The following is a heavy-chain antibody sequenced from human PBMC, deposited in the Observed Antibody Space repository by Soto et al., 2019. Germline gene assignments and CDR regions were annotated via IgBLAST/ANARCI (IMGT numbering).Heavy chain of an antibody. J-gene: IGHJ4*02. Sequence: SETLSLTCSVSGGSVSDKTYYWSWIRQPPGKRLEWIGYVYYSGTTNYHPSLKSRVTISVDLSKNRFSLRLSSVTTADTALYYCARTTAVPNTLRSRYFFGYWGQGTLVTVS. CDR1: GGSVSDKTYY. CDR2: VYYSGTT. V-gene: IGHV4-61*01. D-gene: IGHD4-17*01. CDR3: ARTTAVPNTLRSRYFFGY.